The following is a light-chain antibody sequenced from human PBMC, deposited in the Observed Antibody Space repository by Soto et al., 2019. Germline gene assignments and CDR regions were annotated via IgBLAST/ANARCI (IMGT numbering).Light chain of an antibody. CDR2: LNSDGSH. J-gene: IGLJ3*02. V-gene: IGLV4-69*01. Sequence: QLVLTQSPSASASLGASVKLTCTRSSGNSSYAIAWHQQQPEKGPRYLMKLNSDGSHSKGDGIPDRFSGSSSGAERYLTISSLQSEDEADYYCQTWGTGPWVFGGGTKLNVL. CDR3: QTWGTGPWV. CDR1: SGNSSYA.